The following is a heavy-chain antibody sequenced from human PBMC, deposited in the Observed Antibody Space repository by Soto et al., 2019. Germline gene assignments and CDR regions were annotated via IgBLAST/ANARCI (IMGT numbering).Heavy chain of an antibody. Sequence: GASVKVSCKASGYTFTSYGISWVRQAPGQGLEWMGWISAYNGNTNYAQKLQGRVTMTTDTSTSTAYMELRSLRSDDTAVYYCARTDIGVVTAIQGFYYQGQGRLFTVAS. J-gene: IGHJ4*01. CDR1: GYTFTSYG. V-gene: IGHV1-18*01. CDR2: ISAYNGNT. CDR3: ARTDIGVVTAIQGFYY. D-gene: IGHD2-21*02.